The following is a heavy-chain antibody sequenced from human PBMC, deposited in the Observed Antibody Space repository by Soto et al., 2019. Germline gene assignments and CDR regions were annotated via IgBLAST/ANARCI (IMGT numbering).Heavy chain of an antibody. V-gene: IGHV3-11*05. Sequence: QVQLVESGGGLVKPGGSLRLSCAASGFTFSDYYMTWLRQAPGKGLEWLSYISSRSTYTNYADSVQGRFTISRDNAKNSLCLQMNSLRAEDTAVYYCARGNYGWYLGDFDYWGQGTLVSVSS. CDR2: ISSRSTYT. J-gene: IGHJ4*02. D-gene: IGHD6-19*01. CDR3: ARGNYGWYLGDFDY. CDR1: GFTFSDYY.